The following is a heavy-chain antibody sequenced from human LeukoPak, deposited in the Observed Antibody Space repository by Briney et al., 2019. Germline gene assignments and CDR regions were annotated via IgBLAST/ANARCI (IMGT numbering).Heavy chain of an antibody. V-gene: IGHV3-30*04. J-gene: IGHJ4*02. Sequence: GRSLRLSCAASGFTFSSYAMHWVRQAPGKGLEWVAVISYDGSNKYYADSVKGRFTISRDNSKNTLYLQMNSLRAEDTAVYYCARGQMATRSACFDYWGQGTLVTVSS. CDR1: GFTFSSYA. CDR3: ARGQMATRSACFDY. CDR2: ISYDGSNK. D-gene: IGHD5-24*01.